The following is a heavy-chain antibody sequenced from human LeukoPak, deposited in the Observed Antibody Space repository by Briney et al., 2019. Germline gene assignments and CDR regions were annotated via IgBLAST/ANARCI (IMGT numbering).Heavy chain of an antibody. D-gene: IGHD4-17*01. V-gene: IGHV1-8*03. CDR3: ARGLGRPIRYNWFDP. J-gene: IGHJ5*02. Sequence: GASVKVSCTASGYTFTSYDINWVRQATGQGLEWMGWMNPNSGNTGYAQKFQGRVTITRNTSISTAYMELSSLRSEDTAVYYCARGLGRPIRYNWFDPWGQGTLVTVSS. CDR1: GYTFTSYD. CDR2: MNPNSGNT.